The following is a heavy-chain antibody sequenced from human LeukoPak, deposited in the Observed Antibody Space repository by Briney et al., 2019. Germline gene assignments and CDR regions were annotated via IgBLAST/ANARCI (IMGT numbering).Heavy chain of an antibody. Sequence: GGSLRLSCVASGFTFSSRDWMTWVRQAPGKGLEWVANIKQDGSEKNYVDSVKGRFTISRDNAKNSVDLQMNSLRAEDTAVYYCARDRRVDYDFWSGYYRDYYYYYMDVWGKGTTVTVSS. J-gene: IGHJ6*03. V-gene: IGHV3-7*01. CDR3: ARDRRVDYDFWSGYYRDYYYYYMDV. CDR2: IKQDGSEK. CDR1: GFTFSSRDW. D-gene: IGHD3-3*01.